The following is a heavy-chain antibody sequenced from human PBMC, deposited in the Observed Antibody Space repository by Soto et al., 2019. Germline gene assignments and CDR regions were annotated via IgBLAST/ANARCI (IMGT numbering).Heavy chain of an antibody. Sequence: GAPRLSCAASGFTFSSYGMHRGRQAPGQGGGLLAVIWYDGSNKYYADSVKGRFTISRDNSKNTLYLQMNSLRAEDTAVYYCATNSAYYDIPTDYYYYGMDVWGQGTTVTVSS. J-gene: IGHJ6*02. CDR2: IWYDGSNK. V-gene: IGHV3-33*01. CDR1: GFTFSSYG. D-gene: IGHD3-9*01. CDR3: ATNSAYYDIPTDYYYYGMDV.